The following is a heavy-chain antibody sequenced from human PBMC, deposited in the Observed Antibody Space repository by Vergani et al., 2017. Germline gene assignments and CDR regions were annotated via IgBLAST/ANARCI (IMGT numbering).Heavy chain of an antibody. CDR3: AGGLLWFGEFPYGMDV. V-gene: IGHV4-61*01. D-gene: IGHD3-10*01. Sequence: QLQLQESGPGLVKPSETLSLTCTVSGGSISSSSYYWSWIRQPPGKGLEWIGYIYYSGSTNYNPSLKSRVTISVDTSKNQFSLKLSSVTAADTAVYYCAGGLLWFGEFPYGMDVWGQGTTVTVSS. CDR2: IYYSGST. J-gene: IGHJ6*02. CDR1: GGSISSSSYY.